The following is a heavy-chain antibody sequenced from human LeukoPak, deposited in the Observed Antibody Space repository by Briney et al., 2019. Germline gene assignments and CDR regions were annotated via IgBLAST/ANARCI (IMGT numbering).Heavy chain of an antibody. CDR1: GFIFSTSG. CDR2: IGTNSRTT. CDR3: TKDFLIDPL. D-gene: IGHD2/OR15-2a*01. Sequence: GGSLRLSCGASGFIFSTSGLNWVRQAPGKGVEWVSFIGTNSRTTYYGDSVKGRFTISRHNAKNSLFLQMDSLRAEDTAVYYCTKDFLIDPLWGQGTLVTVSS. J-gene: IGHJ4*02. V-gene: IGHV3-48*04.